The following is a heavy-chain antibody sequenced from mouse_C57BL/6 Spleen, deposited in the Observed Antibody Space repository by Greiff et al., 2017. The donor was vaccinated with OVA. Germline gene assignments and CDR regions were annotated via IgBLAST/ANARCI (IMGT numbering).Heavy chain of an antibody. Sequence: VQLQQPGAELVIPGASVKLSCKASGYTFTSYWMHWVKQRPGQGLEWIGEIDPSDSYTNYNQKFKGKSTLTVDKSSSTAYMQLSSLTSEDSAVYYCARRTGKGPFDYWGQGTTLTVSS. CDR2: IDPSDSYT. D-gene: IGHD4-1*01. V-gene: IGHV1-69*01. J-gene: IGHJ2*01. CDR3: ARRTGKGPFDY. CDR1: GYTFTSYW.